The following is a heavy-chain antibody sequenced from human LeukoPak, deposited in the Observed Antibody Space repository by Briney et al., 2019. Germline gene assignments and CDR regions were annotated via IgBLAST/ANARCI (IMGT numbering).Heavy chain of an antibody. CDR3: ATGSSGWYQNFDY. Sequence: GGSLRLSCAASGFTFSSYAMSWVRQAPGKGLEWVSAISGSGGSTYYADSVKGRFTISRDNSKNTLYLQMNSLRAEDTAVYYCATGSSGWYQNFDYWGQGTLVTVSS. D-gene: IGHD6-19*01. J-gene: IGHJ4*02. V-gene: IGHV3-23*01. CDR2: ISGSGGST. CDR1: GFTFSSYA.